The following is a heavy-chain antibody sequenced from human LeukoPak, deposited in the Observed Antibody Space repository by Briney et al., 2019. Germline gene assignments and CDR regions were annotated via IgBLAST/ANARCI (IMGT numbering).Heavy chain of an antibody. Sequence: SVKVSCKASGETFSSYAISWVRQAPGQGLEWMGGIIPIFGIANYAPKFQGRVTITADKSTSTAYMELSSLRSEDTAVYYCARRRWLQCRPSDYGMDVWGQGTTVTVSS. V-gene: IGHV1-69*10. CDR1: GETFSSYA. CDR2: IIPIFGIA. CDR3: ARRRWLQCRPSDYGMDV. J-gene: IGHJ6*02. D-gene: IGHD5-24*01.